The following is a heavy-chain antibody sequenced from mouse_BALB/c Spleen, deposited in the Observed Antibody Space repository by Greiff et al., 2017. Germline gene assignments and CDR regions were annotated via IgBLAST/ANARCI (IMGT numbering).Heavy chain of an antibody. CDR1: GYTFTSYW. CDR3: AGYDYYGSSYVAWFAY. CDR2: INPSNGRT. D-gene: IGHD1-1*01. V-gene: IGHV1S81*02. Sequence: VQLQQPGADLVKPGASVKLSCKASGYTFTSYWMHWVKQRPGQGLEWIGEINPSNGRTNYNEKFKSKATLTVDKSSSTAYMQLSSLTSEDSAVYYCAGYDYYGSSYVAWFAYWGQGTLVTVSA. J-gene: IGHJ3*01.